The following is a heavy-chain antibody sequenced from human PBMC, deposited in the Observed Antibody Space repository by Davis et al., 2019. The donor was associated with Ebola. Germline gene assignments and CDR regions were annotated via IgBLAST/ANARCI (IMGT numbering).Heavy chain of an antibody. CDR1: GGSISSYY. D-gene: IGHD4-23*01. J-gene: IGHJ4*02. CDR2: IYYSGST. CDR3: ARDGGNHFDY. V-gene: IGHV4-59*01. Sequence: PGGSLRLSCTVSGGSISSYYWSWIRQPPGKGLEWIGYIYYSGSTNYNPSLKSRVTISVDTSKNQFSLKLSSVTAADTAVYYCARDGGNHFDYWGQGTLVTVSS.